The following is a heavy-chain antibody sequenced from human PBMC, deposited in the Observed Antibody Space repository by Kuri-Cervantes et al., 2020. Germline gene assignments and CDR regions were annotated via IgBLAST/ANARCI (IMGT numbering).Heavy chain of an antibody. CDR2: INPNSGGT. Sequence: ASVKVSCKASGYTFTGYYMHWVRQAPGQGLEWMGWINPNSGGTNYAQKFQGWVTMTRDTSISTAYMELSRLRSEDTAVYYCATGLAVGQPLYYFDYWGQGTLVTVSS. CDR1: GYTFTGYY. J-gene: IGHJ4*02. V-gene: IGHV1-2*04. CDR3: ATGLAVGQPLYYFDY. D-gene: IGHD2-21*01.